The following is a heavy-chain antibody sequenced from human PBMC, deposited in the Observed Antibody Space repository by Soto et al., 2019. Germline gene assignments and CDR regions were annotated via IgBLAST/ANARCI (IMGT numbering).Heavy chain of an antibody. V-gene: IGHV1-69*06. D-gene: IGHD3-10*01. J-gene: IGHJ5*02. Sequence: QVQLVQSGAEVKKPGSSVKVSCKASGGTFSSYAISWVRQAPGQGLEWMGGIIPIFGTANYAQKFQGRVTITADKSTSTAYMELSSLRSEDTAVYYCARDSGSVGFGESMDYGWCDPWGQGTLVTVSS. CDR1: GGTFSSYA. CDR3: ARDSGSVGFGESMDYGWCDP. CDR2: IIPIFGTA.